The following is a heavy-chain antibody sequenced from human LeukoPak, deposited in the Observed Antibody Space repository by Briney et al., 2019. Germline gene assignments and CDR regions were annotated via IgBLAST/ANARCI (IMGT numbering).Heavy chain of an antibody. CDR3: ARRLSSRIFDY. V-gene: IGHV4-34*01. D-gene: IGHD6-13*01. Sequence: SETLSLTCAVYGGPFSGYYWSWIRQPPGKGLEWIGEINHSGSTYYNPSLKSRVTISVDTSTNQFSLKLSSVTAADTAVYYCARRLSSRIFDYWGQGTLVTVSS. J-gene: IGHJ4*02. CDR2: INHSGST. CDR1: GGPFSGYY.